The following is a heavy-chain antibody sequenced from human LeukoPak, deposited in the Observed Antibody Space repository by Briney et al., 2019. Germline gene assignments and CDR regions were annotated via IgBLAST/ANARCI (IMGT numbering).Heavy chain of an antibody. J-gene: IGHJ3*02. V-gene: IGHV4-4*07. CDR1: GGSISSYY. Sequence: SETLSLTCTVSGGSISSYYWSWIRQPAGKGLEWIGRIYTSGSTDYNPSLKSRVTISVDTSKNQFSLKLSSVTAADTAVYYCARSSGDSSGYEPFDIWGQGTMVTVSS. CDR3: ARSSGDSSGYEPFDI. CDR2: IYTSGST. D-gene: IGHD3-22*01.